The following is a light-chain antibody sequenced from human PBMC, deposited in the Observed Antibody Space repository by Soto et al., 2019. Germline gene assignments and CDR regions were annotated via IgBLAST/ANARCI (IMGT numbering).Light chain of an antibody. V-gene: IGKV3-15*01. CDR1: QSVSSTY. J-gene: IGKJ1*01. CDR2: GAT. Sequence: EIVLTQSPGTLSLSPGDRATLTCRASQSVSSTYLAWYQQKPGQAPRLLIHGATTRATGIPARFSGSGSGTEFTLTISSLQSEDFAVYYCQQYNNWPRTFGQGTKVDIK. CDR3: QQYNNWPRT.